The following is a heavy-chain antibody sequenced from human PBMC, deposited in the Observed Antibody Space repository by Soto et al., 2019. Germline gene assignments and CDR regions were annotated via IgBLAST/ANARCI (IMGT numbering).Heavy chain of an antibody. CDR3: AREFGGNNY. D-gene: IGHD3-10*01. CDR1: GGTFSSYA. Sequence: SVKVSCKASGGTFSSYAISWVRQAPGQGLVWVVGIIPIFRPPNYAQKFQGRVTITADESTSTAYMQLSSLRSEDTAVYYCAREFGGNNYWGQGTLVTVSS. CDR2: IIPIFRPP. J-gene: IGHJ4*02. V-gene: IGHV1-69*01.